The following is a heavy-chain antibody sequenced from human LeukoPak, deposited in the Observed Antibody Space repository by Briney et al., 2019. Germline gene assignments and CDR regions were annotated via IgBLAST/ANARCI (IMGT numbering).Heavy chain of an antibody. J-gene: IGHJ6*02. Sequence: SETLSLTCTVSGGSISSGDYYWSWIRQPPGKGLEWIGYIYYSGSTYYNPSLKSRVTISVDTSKNQFSLKLSSVTAADTAVYYCARGQLYYDFWSGYYYYYYGMDVWGQGTTVTVSS. CDR2: IYYSGST. V-gene: IGHV4-30-4*01. CDR3: ARGQLYYDFWSGYYYYYYGMDV. D-gene: IGHD3-3*01. CDR1: GGSISSGDYY.